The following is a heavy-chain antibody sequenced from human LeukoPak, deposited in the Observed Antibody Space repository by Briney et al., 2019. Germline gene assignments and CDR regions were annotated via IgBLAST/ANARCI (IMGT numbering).Heavy chain of an antibody. CDR3: ARGSPAFGKGYDAFDI. CDR1: GYTFTNYD. D-gene: IGHD3-16*01. Sequence: ASVKVSCKASGYTFTNYDINWVRQAPGQGLECMGWMSPKSGTVAYAQKFQGRVTMTTNISISTVYMELSSLRSEDTAMYYCARGSPAFGKGYDAFDIWGQGTQVTVSS. CDR2: MSPKSGTV. V-gene: IGHV1-8*01. J-gene: IGHJ3*02.